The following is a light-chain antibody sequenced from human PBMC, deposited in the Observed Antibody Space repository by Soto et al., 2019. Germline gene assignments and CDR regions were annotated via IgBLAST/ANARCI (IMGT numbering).Light chain of an antibody. CDR1: QSISNY. V-gene: IGKV1-39*01. CDR3: QQSYGTPLT. Sequence: DMAMTQSPSSLSAFVGDRVTITCRASQSISNYLNWYQHKPGKVPKLLIYAASSLQSGVPTSFIGSGSGTDFTLTINSLQPEDFATYFCQQSYGTPLTFGGGTKIEIK. J-gene: IGKJ4*01. CDR2: AAS.